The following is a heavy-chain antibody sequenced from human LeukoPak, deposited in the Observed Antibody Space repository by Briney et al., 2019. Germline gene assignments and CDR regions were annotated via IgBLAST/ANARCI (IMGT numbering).Heavy chain of an antibody. D-gene: IGHD6-13*01. V-gene: IGHV4-59*01. J-gene: IGHJ5*02. CDR1: GGSISGYY. Sequence: SETLSLTCTVSGGSISGYYWSWIRQPPGKGLEWIGYIHYSGSTNYNPSLKSRVTISVDTSKNQFSLKLSSVTAADTAVYYCARGCSAGTPHNWFDPWGQGTLVTVSS. CDR2: IHYSGST. CDR3: ARGCSAGTPHNWFDP.